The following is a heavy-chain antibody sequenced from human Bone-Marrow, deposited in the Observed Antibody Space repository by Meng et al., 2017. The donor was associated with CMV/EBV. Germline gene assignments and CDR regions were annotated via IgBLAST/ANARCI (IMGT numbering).Heavy chain of an antibody. CDR3: AREWISSPYNWFDP. CDR2: IIPIFGTA. CDR1: GGTFSSYA. Sequence: KASGGTFSSYAISWVRQAPGQGLEWMGGIIPIFGTANYAQKFQGRVTITTDESTGTAYMELSSLRSEDTAVYYCAREWISSPYNWFDPWGQGTLVTVSS. D-gene: IGHD5-12*01. V-gene: IGHV1-69*05. J-gene: IGHJ5*02.